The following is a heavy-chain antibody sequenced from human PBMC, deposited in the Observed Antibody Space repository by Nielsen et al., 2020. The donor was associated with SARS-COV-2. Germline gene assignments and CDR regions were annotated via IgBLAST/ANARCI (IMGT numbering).Heavy chain of an antibody. CDR1: GFTFSSNY. CDR3: ARSPASDAFDI. V-gene: IGHV3-53*01. CDR2: IYSGGST. J-gene: IGHJ3*02. Sequence: GESLKISCAASGFTFSSNYMNWVRQAPGKGLEWVSVIYSGGSTYYADSVKGRFTISRDNSKNTLYLQMNSLRAEDTAVYYCARSPASDAFDIWGQGTMVTVSS.